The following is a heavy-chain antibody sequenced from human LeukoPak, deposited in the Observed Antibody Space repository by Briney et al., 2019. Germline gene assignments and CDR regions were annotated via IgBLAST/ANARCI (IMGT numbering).Heavy chain of an antibody. CDR3: ARGGCSSTSCYTGDYYYYGMDV. CDR1: GFTFSSYD. Sequence: PGGSLRLSCAASGFTFSSYDMHWVRQATGKGLEWVSAIGTAGDTYYPGSVKGRFTISRENAKNSLYLQMNRLRAGDTAVYYCARGGCSSTSCYTGDYYYYGMDVWGQGTTVTVSS. J-gene: IGHJ6*02. V-gene: IGHV3-13*01. D-gene: IGHD2-2*02. CDR2: IGTAGDT.